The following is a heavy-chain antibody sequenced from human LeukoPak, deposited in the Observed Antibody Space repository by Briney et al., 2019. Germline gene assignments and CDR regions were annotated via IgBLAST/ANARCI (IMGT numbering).Heavy chain of an antibody. CDR1: GGSISSYY. Sequence: SETLSLTCTVPGGSISSYYWSWIRQPPGKGLEWIGYIYYRGSTSYNPSLNSRVTISVDTSKNQFSLKLSSVTAADTAVYFCARVPYYYDSSGAFDVWGLGTMVTVSS. CDR2: IYYRGST. CDR3: ARVPYYYDSSGAFDV. V-gene: IGHV4-59*01. D-gene: IGHD3-22*01. J-gene: IGHJ3*01.